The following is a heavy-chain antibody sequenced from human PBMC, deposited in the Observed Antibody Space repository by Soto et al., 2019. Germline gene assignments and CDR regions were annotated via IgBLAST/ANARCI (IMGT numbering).Heavy chain of an antibody. CDR1: GFTFSSYA. Sequence: PGGSLRLSCAASGFTFSSYAMSWVRQAPGKGLEWVSAISGSGGSTYYADSVKGRFTISRDNSKNTLYLQMNSLRAEDTAVYYCARRGYCSTTNCYVDGSPQFDCWGQGTLVTVSS. CDR2: ISGSGGST. D-gene: IGHD2-2*01. V-gene: IGHV3-23*01. J-gene: IGHJ4*02. CDR3: ARRGYCSTTNCYVDGSPQFDC.